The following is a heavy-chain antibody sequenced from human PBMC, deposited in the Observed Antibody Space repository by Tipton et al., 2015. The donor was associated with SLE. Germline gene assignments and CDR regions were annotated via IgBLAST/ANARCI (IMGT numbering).Heavy chain of an antibody. CDR1: GGSISSYY. V-gene: IGHV4-59*01. J-gene: IGHJ1*01. CDR3: ARGEEGSGLEYFQH. CDR2: IYYSGST. Sequence: TLSLTCTVSGGSISSYYWSWIRQPPGKGLEWIGYIYYSGSTNYNPSLKSRVTISVDTSTNQFSLKLSSVTAADTAVYYCARGEEGSGLEYFQHWGQGTLVTVSS. D-gene: IGHD6-19*01.